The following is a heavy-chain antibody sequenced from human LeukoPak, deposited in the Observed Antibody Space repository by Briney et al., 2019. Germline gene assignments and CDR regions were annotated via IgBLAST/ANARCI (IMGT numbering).Heavy chain of an antibody. J-gene: IGHJ4*02. Sequence: GGSLRLSCAGSGFTFSSYAMTWVRQAPGKGLEWVSAMSGSGGSTYYADSVKGRFTISRDNSKNTLYLQMNSLRAEDTAVYYCAKLGRYRSSTSCYYFDYWGQGTLVTVSS. CDR2: MSGSGGST. D-gene: IGHD2-2*01. V-gene: IGHV3-23*01. CDR3: AKLGRYRSSTSCYYFDY. CDR1: GFTFSSYA.